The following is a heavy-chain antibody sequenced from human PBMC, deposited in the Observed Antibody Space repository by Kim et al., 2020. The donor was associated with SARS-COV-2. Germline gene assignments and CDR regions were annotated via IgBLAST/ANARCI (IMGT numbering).Heavy chain of an antibody. CDR3: ATYGEYVLEGADF. Sequence: GGSLRLSCVTSQFTFSSYTMTWVRQAPGKGLEWVASISSRGDHIFYAESVRSRFIISRDNAKSSAFLQMTRLRVEDTAMYYCATYGEYVLEGADFWGQGTLVTVSS. CDR1: QFTFSSYT. V-gene: IGHV3-21*06. J-gene: IGHJ4*02. CDR2: ISSRGDHI. D-gene: IGHD4-17*01.